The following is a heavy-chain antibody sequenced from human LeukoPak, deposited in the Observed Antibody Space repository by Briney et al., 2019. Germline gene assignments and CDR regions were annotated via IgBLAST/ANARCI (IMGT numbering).Heavy chain of an antibody. D-gene: IGHD3-10*01. CDR1: GYTFTSYY. CDR2: INPSGGST. V-gene: IGHV1-46*01. CDR3: AREEMSITMVRGHPGYMDV. Sequence: ASVKVSCKASGYTFTSYYMHWVRQAPGQGLEWMGIINPSGGSTSYAQKFQGRVTMTRDMSTSTVYMELSSLRSEDTAVYYCAREEMSITMVRGHPGYMDVWGKGTTVTVSS. J-gene: IGHJ6*03.